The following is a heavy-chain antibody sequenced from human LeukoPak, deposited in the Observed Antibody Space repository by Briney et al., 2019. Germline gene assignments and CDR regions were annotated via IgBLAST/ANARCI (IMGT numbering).Heavy chain of an antibody. Sequence: PSETLSLTCSVPGDSISGDYWSWIRQSPGKGLEWIGYFHHTAGTRYNPSLQSRVTISIDTPRNHFSLKLNSLSAADTAVYFCARLLDYDSSGDPDTFDIWGQGTMVTVSS. CDR2: FHHTAGT. D-gene: IGHD3-22*01. CDR1: GDSISGDY. V-gene: IGHV4-59*08. CDR3: ARLLDYDSSGDPDTFDI. J-gene: IGHJ3*02.